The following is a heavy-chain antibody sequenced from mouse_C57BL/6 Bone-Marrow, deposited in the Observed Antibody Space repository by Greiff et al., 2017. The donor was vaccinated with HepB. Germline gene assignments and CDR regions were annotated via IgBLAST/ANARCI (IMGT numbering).Heavy chain of an antibody. CDR1: GFTFSDYG. CDR2: ISSGSSTI. CDR3: ARSFYYYGSSLDY. J-gene: IGHJ2*01. D-gene: IGHD1-1*01. V-gene: IGHV5-17*01. Sequence: EVMLVESGGGLVKPGGSLKLSCAASGFTFSDYGMHWVRQAPEKGLEWVAYISSGSSTIYYADTVKGRFTISRDNAKNTLFLQMTSLRSEDTAMYYCARSFYYYGSSLDYWGQGTTLTVSS.